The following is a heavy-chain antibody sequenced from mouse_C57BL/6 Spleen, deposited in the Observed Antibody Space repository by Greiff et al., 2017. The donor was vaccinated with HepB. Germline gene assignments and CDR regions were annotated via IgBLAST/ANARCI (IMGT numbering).Heavy chain of an antibody. J-gene: IGHJ3*01. CDR3: ARAWGRWFAY. V-gene: IGHV1-50*01. CDR2: IDPSDSYT. CDR1: GYTFTSYW. Sequence: QVQLQQPGAELVKPGASVKLSCKASGYTFTSYWMQWVKQRPGQGLEWIGEIDPSDSYTNYNQKFKGKATLTVDTSSSTAYMQLSSLTSEDSAVYYCARAWGRWFAYWGQGTLVTVSA. D-gene: IGHD4-1*01.